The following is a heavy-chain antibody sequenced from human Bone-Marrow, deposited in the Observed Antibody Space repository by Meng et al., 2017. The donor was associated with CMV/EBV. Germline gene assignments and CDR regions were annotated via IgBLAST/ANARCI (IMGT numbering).Heavy chain of an antibody. CDR1: GFTFSNAW. Sequence: GESLKISCAASGFTFSNAWMSWVRQAPGKGLEWVGRIKSKTDGGTTDYAAPVKGRFTISRDNAKNSLYLQMNSLRVEDTAVYYCARYLRFAYFGMDVWGQGTTVTVSS. J-gene: IGHJ6*02. CDR2: IKSKTDGGTT. D-gene: IGHD3-3*01. V-gene: IGHV3-15*01. CDR3: ARYLRFAYFGMDV.